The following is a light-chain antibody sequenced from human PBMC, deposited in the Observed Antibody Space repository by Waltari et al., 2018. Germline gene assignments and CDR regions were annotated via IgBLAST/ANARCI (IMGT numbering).Light chain of an antibody. V-gene: IGKV1-39*01. Sequence: IQLTQSPFSLSASVCDRVTISCRASQSIINYLNWYQQKPGKAPELLIYTASTLQSGVPSRFSGSGFGADFTLTISSLQPEDFAAYYCQQSYTSPLTFGGGTNVEIK. CDR3: QQSYTSPLT. J-gene: IGKJ4*01. CDR2: TAS. CDR1: QSIINY.